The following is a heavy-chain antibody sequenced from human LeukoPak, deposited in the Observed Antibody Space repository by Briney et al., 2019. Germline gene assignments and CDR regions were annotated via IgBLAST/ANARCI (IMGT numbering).Heavy chain of an antibody. V-gene: IGHV1-2*02. CDR1: GYTFTAYY. CDR3: ARGRVSPGY. J-gene: IGHJ4*02. CDR2: INPNSGGT. Sequence: GASVKVSCTASGYTFTAYYMHWVRHAHGPGLEWMGWINPNSGGTNYAQKFQGRVTMTRDTSINTAYMELSRLRSDDTAVYYCARGRVSPGYWGQGTLVTVSS.